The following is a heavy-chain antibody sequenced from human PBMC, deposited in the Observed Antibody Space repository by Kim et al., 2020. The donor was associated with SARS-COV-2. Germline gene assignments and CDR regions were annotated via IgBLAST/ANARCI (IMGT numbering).Heavy chain of an antibody. CDR2: IYSGGST. J-gene: IGHJ4*02. D-gene: IGHD6-13*01. CDR1: GFTVSSNY. CDR3: SRDAPGAAGDVDY. Sequence: GGSLRLSCAASGFTVSSNYMSWVRQAPGKGLEWVSVIYSGGSTYYADSVKGRFTISRDNSKNTLYLQMNSLRAEDTAVYYCSRDAPGAAGDVDYWGQGTLVTVSS. V-gene: IGHV3-53*01.